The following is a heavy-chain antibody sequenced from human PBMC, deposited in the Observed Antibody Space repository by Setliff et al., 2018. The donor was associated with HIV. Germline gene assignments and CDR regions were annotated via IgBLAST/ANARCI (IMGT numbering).Heavy chain of an antibody. Sequence: ASVKVSCKASGYRFNTYGISWVRQAPGQGLEWMGWISPYNGGTRFAQSLQGRVTLTTDTSTNTAYMEMRTLRSDDTAVYFCVRAGEQYSSLQYYYYYMDVWGKGTTVTVSS. D-gene: IGHD6-6*01. CDR3: VRAGEQYSSLQYYYYYMDV. CDR2: ISPYNGGT. J-gene: IGHJ6*03. V-gene: IGHV1-18*01. CDR1: GYRFNTYG.